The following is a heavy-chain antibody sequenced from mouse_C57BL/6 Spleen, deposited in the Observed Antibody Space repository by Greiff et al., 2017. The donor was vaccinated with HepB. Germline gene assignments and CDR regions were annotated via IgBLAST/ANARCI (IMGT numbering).Heavy chain of an antibody. CDR3: ARPDDGYSLAY. Sequence: EVKLVESGGGLVKPGGSLKLSCAASGFTFSDYGMHWVRQAPEKGLEWVAYISSGSSTIYYADTVKGRFTISRDNAKNTLFLQMTSLRSEDTAMYYCARPDDGYSLAYWGQGTLVTVSA. V-gene: IGHV5-17*01. D-gene: IGHD2-3*01. CDR2: ISSGSSTI. CDR1: GFTFSDYG. J-gene: IGHJ3*01.